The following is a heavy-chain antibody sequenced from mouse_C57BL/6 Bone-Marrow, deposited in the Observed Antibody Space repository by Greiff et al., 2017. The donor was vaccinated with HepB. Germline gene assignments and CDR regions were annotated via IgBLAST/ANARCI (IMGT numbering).Heavy chain of an antibody. V-gene: IGHV1-82*01. J-gene: IGHJ3*01. D-gene: IGHD2-4*01. Sequence: QVQLQQSGPELVKPGASVKISCKASGYAFSSSWMNWVKQRPGKGLEWIGRIYPGDGDTNYNGKFKGKATLTADKSSSTAYMQLSSLTSEDSAVYFCAGYDYDGAYWGQGTLVTVSA. CDR2: IYPGDGDT. CDR3: AGYDYDGAY. CDR1: GYAFSSSW.